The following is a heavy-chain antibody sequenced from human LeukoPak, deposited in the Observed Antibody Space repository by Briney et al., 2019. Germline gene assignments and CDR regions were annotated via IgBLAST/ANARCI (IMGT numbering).Heavy chain of an antibody. CDR2: IYTSGST. J-gene: IGHJ4*02. Sequence: SETLSLTCTVSGGSISSGSYYWSWIRQPAGKGLEWIGRIYTSGSTNYNPSLKSRVTMSIDTSKNHFSLKLTSVTAADTATYYCARETSLAGFASGLGFNYWGQGILVSVSS. D-gene: IGHD6-19*01. V-gene: IGHV4-61*02. CDR3: ARETSLAGFASGLGFNY. CDR1: GGSISSGSYY.